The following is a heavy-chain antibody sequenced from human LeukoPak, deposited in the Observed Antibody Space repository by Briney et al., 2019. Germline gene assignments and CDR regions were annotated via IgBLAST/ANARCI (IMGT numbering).Heavy chain of an antibody. CDR1: GYTFTSYG. CDR3: ARDSPNYYGSGSYRTIYYYYGMDV. J-gene: IGHJ6*04. CDR2: ISAYNGNT. Sequence: ASEKVSCKASGYTFTSYGISWVRQAPGQGLEWMGWISAYNGNTNYAQKLQGRVTMTTDTSTSTAYMELRSLRSDDTAVYYCARDSPNYYGSGSYRTIYYYYGMDVWGKGTTVTVSS. D-gene: IGHD3-10*01. V-gene: IGHV1-18*04.